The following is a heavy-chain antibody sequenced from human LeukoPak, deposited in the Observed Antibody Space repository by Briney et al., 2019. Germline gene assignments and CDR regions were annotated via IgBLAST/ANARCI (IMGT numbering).Heavy chain of an antibody. D-gene: IGHD2-15*01. CDR3: SRGTLSGGSWDP. J-gene: IGHJ5*02. CDR2: IIPILSIA. V-gene: IGHV1-69*04. CDR1: GGTFNIYA. Sequence: SVTVSYMHSGGTFNIYAISWVRPAPGQGLEWVGRIIPILSIANYTQKSQGRVAIIAVKSTSTTYMEQRSLRSEDAAVYYCSRGTLSGGSWDPWGQGTLVTVSS.